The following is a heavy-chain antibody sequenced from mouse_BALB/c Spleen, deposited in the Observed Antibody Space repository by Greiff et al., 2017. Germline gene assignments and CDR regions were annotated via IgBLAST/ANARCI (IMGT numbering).Heavy chain of an antibody. CDR2: IWGDGST. J-gene: IGHJ3*01. D-gene: IGHD2-3*01. Sequence: QVQLKESGPGLVAPSQSLSITCTASGFSLTSYGVSWVRQPPGKGLEWLGVIWGDGSTNYHSALISRLSISTDNSKSQVFLKLNRLQTDDTATYYCAKHHDGYYGGFAYWGQGTLVTVSA. CDR1: GFSLTSYG. V-gene: IGHV2-3*01. CDR3: AKHHDGYYGGFAY.